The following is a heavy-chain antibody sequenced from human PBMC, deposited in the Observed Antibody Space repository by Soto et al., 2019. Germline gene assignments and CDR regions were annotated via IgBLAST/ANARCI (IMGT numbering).Heavy chain of an antibody. CDR3: ARASPNIAAAEVGFDP. D-gene: IGHD6-13*01. J-gene: IGHJ5*02. CDR1: GGSMSSSNW. CDR2: IYHSGST. Sequence: ELLSLTCAVSGGSMSSSNWWSWVRQPPVKGLEWIGEIYHSGSTNYNPSLKSRVTISVDKSKNQFSLKLSSVTAADTAVYYCARASPNIAAAEVGFDPWGQGTLVTVSS. V-gene: IGHV4-4*02.